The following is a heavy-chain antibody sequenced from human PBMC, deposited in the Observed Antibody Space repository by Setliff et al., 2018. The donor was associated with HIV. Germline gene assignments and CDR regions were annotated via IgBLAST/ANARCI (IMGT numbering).Heavy chain of an antibody. D-gene: IGHD2-8*01. V-gene: IGHV3-23*01. CDR1: GFTFSSYE. CDR3: ARGRNGGNAFDI. CDR2: ISGRGGGT. J-gene: IGHJ3*02. Sequence: PGGSLRLSCAASGFTFSSYEMIWVRQAPGKGLEWVSSISGRGGGTYYADSVKGRFTVSRDNSGSTLYLQLNSLRADDTAVYYCARGRNGGNAFDIWGQGTMVTVSS.